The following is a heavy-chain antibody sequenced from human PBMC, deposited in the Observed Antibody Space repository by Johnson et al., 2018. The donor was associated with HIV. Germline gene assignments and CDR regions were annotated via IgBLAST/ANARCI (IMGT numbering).Heavy chain of an antibody. D-gene: IGHD3-22*01. CDR3: ARAPDYYDSSGYGRWDAFDI. CDR2: IYSGGST. V-gene: IGHV3-53*01. CDR1: GFTVSSNY. J-gene: IGHJ3*02. Sequence: VQLVESGGGLIQPGGSLRLSCAASGFTVSSNYMSWVRQAPGKGLEWVSVIYSGGSTYYADSVKGRFTISRDNSKNTLYLQMNSLRDEDTAVYYCARAPDYYDSSGYGRWDAFDIWGQGTMVTVSS.